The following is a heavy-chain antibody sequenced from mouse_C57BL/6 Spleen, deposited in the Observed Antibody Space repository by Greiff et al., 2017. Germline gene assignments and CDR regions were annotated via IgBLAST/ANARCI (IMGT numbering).Heavy chain of an antibody. CDR2: SRNKANDYTT. Sequence: EVKLVESGGGLVQSGRSLRLSCATSGFTFSDFYMEWVRQAPGKGLEWIAASRNKANDYTTEYSASVKGRFIVSRDTSQSILYLQMNALRAEDTAIYYCARLSYAMDYWGQGTSVTVSS. CDR3: ARLSYAMDY. V-gene: IGHV7-1*01. CDR1: GFTFSDFY. J-gene: IGHJ4*01.